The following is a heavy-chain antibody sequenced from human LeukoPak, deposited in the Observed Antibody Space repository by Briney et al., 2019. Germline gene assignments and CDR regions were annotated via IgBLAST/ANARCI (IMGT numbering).Heavy chain of an antibody. Sequence: ASVKVSCKASGYMFTGYYMHWVRQAPGQGREWMGWINPNSGGTNYAQKFQGRVTMTRDTSISTAYMDLSSLRSDDTAVYYCARGYCSGDCFTLFDYWGQGTLVTVSS. J-gene: IGHJ4*02. CDR2: INPNSGGT. V-gene: IGHV1-2*02. D-gene: IGHD2-21*02. CDR1: GYMFTGYY. CDR3: ARGYCSGDCFTLFDY.